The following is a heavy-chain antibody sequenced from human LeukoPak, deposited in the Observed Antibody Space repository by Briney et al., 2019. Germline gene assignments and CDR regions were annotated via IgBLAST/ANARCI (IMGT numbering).Heavy chain of an antibody. CDR1: GGSINSYY. V-gene: IGHV4-4*09. CDR2: IYTTGST. Sequence: SETLSLTCTVSGGSINSYYWTWIRQPPGKGLEWIGLIYTTGSTDYNPSLKSRVTILADTSKNQFSLKLTSATAADTAVYYCARRSSSLSYYHYYYMDVWGKGTTVTVSS. CDR3: ARRSSSLSYYHYYYMDV. J-gene: IGHJ6*03. D-gene: IGHD6-6*01.